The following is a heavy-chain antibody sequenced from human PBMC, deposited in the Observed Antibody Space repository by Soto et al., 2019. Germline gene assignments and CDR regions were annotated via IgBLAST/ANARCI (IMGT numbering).Heavy chain of an antibody. Sequence: SETLSLTCTVSGGSISSGGYYWSWIRQHPGKGLEWIGYIYYSGSTYYNPSLKSRVTISVDTSKNQFSLKLSSVTAADTAVYYCAEFSYHDSSGYYFYWFDPWGQGALVTVSS. CDR3: AEFSYHDSSGYYFYWFDP. J-gene: IGHJ5*02. V-gene: IGHV4-31*03. D-gene: IGHD3-22*01. CDR1: GGSISSGGYY. CDR2: IYYSGST.